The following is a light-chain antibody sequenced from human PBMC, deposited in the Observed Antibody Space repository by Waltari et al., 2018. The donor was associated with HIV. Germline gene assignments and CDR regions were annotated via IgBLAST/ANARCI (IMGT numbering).Light chain of an antibody. CDR2: EGS. J-gene: IGLJ2*01. V-gene: IGLV2-23*01. CDR3: CSYAGSSTVV. Sequence: QSALTQPASVSGSPGQSLPISCTATSSDVGSSNLFSWYQQHPGKAPKIMIYEGSKRPSGVSNRFSGSKSGNTASLTISGLQAEDEADYCCCSYAGSSTVVFGGGTKLTVL. CDR1: SSDVGSSNL.